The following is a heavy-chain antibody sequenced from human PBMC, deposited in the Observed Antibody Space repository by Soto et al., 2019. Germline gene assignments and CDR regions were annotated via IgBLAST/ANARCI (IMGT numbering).Heavy chain of an antibody. CDR3: AKSEAYDSSGYLTYYYYSGMDV. V-gene: IGHV4-31*03. J-gene: IGHJ6*02. CDR2: IYYSGST. D-gene: IGHD3-22*01. CDR1: GVSINSGGYY. Sequence: SETVSLTCIVSGVSINSGGYYWTWIRQHPGEGLEWIGYIYYSGSTHYNPSLKSRLTISVDTSKNQFSLRLSSVTAADTAVYYCAKSEAYDSSGYLTYYYYSGMDVWGQGTTVTVS.